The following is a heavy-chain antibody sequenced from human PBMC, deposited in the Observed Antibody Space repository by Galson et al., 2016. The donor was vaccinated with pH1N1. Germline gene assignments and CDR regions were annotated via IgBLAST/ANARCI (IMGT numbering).Heavy chain of an antibody. V-gene: IGHV3-66*02. CDR1: GLTVRSNY. Sequence: SLRLSCAASGLTVRSNYMSWVRQAPGKGLEWVSVIYSGGSTYYADSVKGRFTISRDNSKDTPYLHMNSLRVEDTAVYYCARVLHFGELGNWFDPWGQGTLVTVSS. J-gene: IGHJ5*02. CDR3: ARVLHFGELGNWFDP. D-gene: IGHD3-10*01. CDR2: IYSGGST.